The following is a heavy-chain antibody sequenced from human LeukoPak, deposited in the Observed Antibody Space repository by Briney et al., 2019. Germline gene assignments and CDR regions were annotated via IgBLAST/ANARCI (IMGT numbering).Heavy chain of an antibody. J-gene: IGHJ3*02. Sequence: GSSVKVSCKASGGTFSSYAISSVRHAPGQGLEWMGRIVPIFGTANYAQKFQGRVTISTHEYTSTAYMELSSLRAEDTAVYYCARDKVGAAIVFDIWGQGTMVTVSS. CDR3: ARDKVGAAIVFDI. CDR1: GGTFSSYA. V-gene: IGHV1-69*05. CDR2: IVPIFGTA. D-gene: IGHD2-15*01.